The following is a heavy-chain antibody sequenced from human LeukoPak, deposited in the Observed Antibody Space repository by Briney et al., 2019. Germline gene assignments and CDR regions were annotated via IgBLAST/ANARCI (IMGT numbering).Heavy chain of an antibody. CDR1: GFTFSIYW. V-gene: IGHV3-7*04. D-gene: IGHD2-15*01. CDR2: INQDGSGE. J-gene: IGHJ4*02. CDR3: ARYCSIGSCFDY. Sequence: GGSLRLSCAASGFTFSIYWMSWVRQAPGKGLEWVANINQDGSGEYYVDSLKGRLTISRDNAKNSLYLQMNSLRADDTAVYYCARYCSIGSCFDYWGQGTLVTVSS.